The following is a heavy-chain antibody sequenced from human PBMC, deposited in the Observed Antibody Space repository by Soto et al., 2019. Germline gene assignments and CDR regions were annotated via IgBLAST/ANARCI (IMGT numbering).Heavy chain of an antibody. CDR3: ARGRIFDY. V-gene: IGHV4-34*01. J-gene: IGHJ4*02. CDR1: GGSFSGYY. CDR2: INHSGST. D-gene: IGHD2-21*01. Sequence: SETLSLTCAVYGGSFSGYYWSWIRQPPGKGLEWIGEINHSGSTNYNPSLKSRVTISVDTSKNQFSLKLSSVTVADTAVYYCARGRIFDYWGQGTLVTVSS.